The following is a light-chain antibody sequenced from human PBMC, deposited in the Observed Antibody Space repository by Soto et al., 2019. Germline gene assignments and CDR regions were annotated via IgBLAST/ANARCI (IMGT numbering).Light chain of an antibody. J-gene: IGKJ2*01. CDR1: QSVSNT. CDR2: DAS. V-gene: IGKV3-15*01. CDR3: LQYNNWPYT. Sequence: EIVMTQSPATLSLSPEERATLSCRASQSVSNTVAWYQQKPGQAPRLLMYDASVRATGIPARFSGGGSGTEFTLTISSLRSEDLAVYYCLQYNNWPYTFGQGTKLEIK.